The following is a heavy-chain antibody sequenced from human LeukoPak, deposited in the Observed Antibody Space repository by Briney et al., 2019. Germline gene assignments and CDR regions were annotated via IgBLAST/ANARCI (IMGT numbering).Heavy chain of an antibody. CDR3: ARQGSSTSWRSLSMDV. D-gene: IGHD2-2*01. Sequence: SETLSLTCSVSGASISVYWWSWIRQPAGKGLEWIGRIYTDADGDTNFNPSLKSRVTISVDTSKNQFSLRLTSVTAADTAVYYCARQGSSTSWRSLSMDVWGKGTTVTVSS. J-gene: IGHJ6*04. CDR1: GASISVYW. V-gene: IGHV4-4*07. CDR2: IYTDADGDT.